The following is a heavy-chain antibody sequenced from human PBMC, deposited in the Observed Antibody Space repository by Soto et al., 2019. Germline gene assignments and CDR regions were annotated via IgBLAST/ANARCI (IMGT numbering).Heavy chain of an antibody. Sequence: EAQLLESGGDWAQPGGSLRLSCAASGFTFSSHGMSWVRQAPGKGLEGIAGLSRGGGTTYYAVSVKGRFTISRDNSKNTLDLIMNSLKVEDTALYYCAKDGQYRTDGFDVWGQGTMVTVSS. CDR1: GFTFSSHG. D-gene: IGHD6-6*01. V-gene: IGHV3-23*01. CDR3: AKDGQYRTDGFDV. J-gene: IGHJ3*01. CDR2: LSRGGGTT.